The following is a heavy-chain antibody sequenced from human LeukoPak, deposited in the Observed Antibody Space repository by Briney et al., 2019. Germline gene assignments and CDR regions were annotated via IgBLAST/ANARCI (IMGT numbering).Heavy chain of an antibody. Sequence: PGGSLRLSCAASGFTFSSYAMSWVRQAPGKGLEWVSAISGSGGSTYYADSVKGRFTISRDNSKNTLYLQMNSLRAEDTAVYYCAKGPQNYCYDSSGLSGYWGQGTLVTVSS. D-gene: IGHD3-22*01. CDR1: GFTFSSYA. J-gene: IGHJ4*02. CDR3: AKGPQNYCYDSSGLSGY. V-gene: IGHV3-23*01. CDR2: ISGSGGST.